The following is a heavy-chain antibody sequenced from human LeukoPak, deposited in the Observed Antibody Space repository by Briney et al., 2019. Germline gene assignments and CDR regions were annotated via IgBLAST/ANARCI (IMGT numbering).Heavy chain of an antibody. V-gene: IGHV4-39*01. J-gene: IGHJ4*02. CDR3: ARHLSGSYSGLDY. CDR2: IYYSGST. D-gene: IGHD1-26*01. Sequence: SETLSLTCTVSGGSISSSSYYWGWIRQPPGKGLEWIGSIYYSGSTYYNPSLKSRVTISVDTSKNQFSLKLSSVTAADTAVYYCARHLSGSYSGLDYWGQGTLVTVPS. CDR1: GGSISSSSYY.